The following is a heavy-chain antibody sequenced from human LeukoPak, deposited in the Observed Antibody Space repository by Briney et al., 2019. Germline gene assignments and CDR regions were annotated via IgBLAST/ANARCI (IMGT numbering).Heavy chain of an antibody. CDR2: ISFDGSNK. J-gene: IGHJ4*02. D-gene: IGHD3-22*01. CDR3: AKDSGPYTSGYYGH. V-gene: IGHV3-30*18. Sequence: SLRLSCAASGFTVSSNYMSWVRQAPGKGLEWVAVISFDGSNKYYPDSVRGRFTISRDNSKNTLDLQMNSLRAEDTAVYYCAKDSGPYTSGYYGHWGQGTLVTVSS. CDR1: GFTVSSNY.